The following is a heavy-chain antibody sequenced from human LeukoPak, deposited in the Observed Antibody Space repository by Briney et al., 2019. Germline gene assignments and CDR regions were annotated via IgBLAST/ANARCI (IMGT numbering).Heavy chain of an antibody. CDR1: GFTFSSYS. D-gene: IGHD6-13*01. CDR3: ARDTIYSSSRNLYFDY. Sequence: GGSLRLSCAASGFTFSSYSMNWVRQAPGKGLEWVSSISSSSSYIYYADSVKGRFTISRDNAKNSLYLQMNSLRAEDTAVYYCARDTIYSSSRNLYFDYWGQGTLVTVSS. CDR2: ISSSSSYI. V-gene: IGHV3-21*01. J-gene: IGHJ4*02.